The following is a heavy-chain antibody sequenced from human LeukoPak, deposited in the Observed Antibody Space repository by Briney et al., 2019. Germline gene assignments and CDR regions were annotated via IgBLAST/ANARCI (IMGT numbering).Heavy chain of an antibody. J-gene: IGHJ3*02. Sequence: GESLKISCKGSGYSFTSYWIGWVRQMPGKGLEWMGIIYPGDSDTRYSPSFQGQVTISADKSISTAYLQWSSLKASDTAMYYCARHGLYCSSTSCYVAGAFDIWGQGTMVTVSS. CDR2: IYPGDSDT. CDR3: ARHGLYCSSTSCYVAGAFDI. D-gene: IGHD2-2*01. CDR1: GYSFTSYW. V-gene: IGHV5-51*01.